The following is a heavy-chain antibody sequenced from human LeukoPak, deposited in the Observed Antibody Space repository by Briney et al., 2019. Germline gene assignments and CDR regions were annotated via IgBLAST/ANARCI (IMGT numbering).Heavy chain of an antibody. J-gene: IGHJ4*02. CDR1: GGTFKNHD. CDR2: IIPFFGTP. CDR3: ARGGRYRRSTSCWDF. Sequence: GSSVTVSCKASGGTFKNHDINWVRQAPGQGREWMGGIIPFFGTPNYAQRFQGRVRITADESTTTAYMELSSLRSDDTALYYCARGGRYRRSTSCWDFWGQGTLVTVSS. D-gene: IGHD2-2*01. V-gene: IGHV1-69*01.